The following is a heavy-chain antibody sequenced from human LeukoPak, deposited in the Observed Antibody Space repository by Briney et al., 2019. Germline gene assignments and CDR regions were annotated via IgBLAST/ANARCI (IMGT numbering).Heavy chain of an antibody. V-gene: IGHV4-59*08. CDR1: AGSIISYY. CDR3: AGYNSLNAFEV. Sequence: SETLSLTCSVSAGSIISYYWSWIRQPPGKGLEWIGYIYYGGSTKYNPSLKSRVTISLDTSKNQFSLRLSSVTAADTAVYYCAGYNSLNAFEVWGQGTTVTVSS. J-gene: IGHJ3*01. CDR2: IYYGGST. D-gene: IGHD1-14*01.